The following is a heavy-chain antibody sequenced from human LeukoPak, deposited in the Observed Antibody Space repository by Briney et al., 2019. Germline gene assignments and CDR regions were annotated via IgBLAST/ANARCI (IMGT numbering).Heavy chain of an antibody. CDR3: AKVTYGSGTYGAFDY. CDR1: GFTFITYA. Sequence: GGSLRLSCAASGFTFITYAMHWVRQGPGKGLEWVAFIRYDGSKKYYADSVKGRFTISRDNSKNTLYLQMNSLRAEDTAVYYCAKVTYGSGTYGAFDYWGQGTLVTVSS. J-gene: IGHJ4*02. V-gene: IGHV3-30*02. D-gene: IGHD3-10*01. CDR2: IRYDGSKK.